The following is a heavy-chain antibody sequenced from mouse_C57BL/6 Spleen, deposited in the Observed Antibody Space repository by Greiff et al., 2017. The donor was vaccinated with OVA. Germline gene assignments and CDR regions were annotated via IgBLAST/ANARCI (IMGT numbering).Heavy chain of an antibody. D-gene: IGHD1-1*01. J-gene: IGHJ1*01. Sequence: EVQLQESGPSLVKPSQTLSLTCSVTGDSITSGYWNWIRKFPGNKLEYMGYISYSGSTYYNPSLKSRISITRDTSKNQYYLQLNSVTTEDTATYYCARRDGSRYWYFDVWGAGTTVTVSS. CDR2: ISYSGST. CDR1: GDSITSGY. CDR3: ARRDGSRYWYFDV. V-gene: IGHV3-8*02.